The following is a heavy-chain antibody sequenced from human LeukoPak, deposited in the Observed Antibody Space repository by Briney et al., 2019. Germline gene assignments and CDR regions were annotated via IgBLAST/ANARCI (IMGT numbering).Heavy chain of an antibody. V-gene: IGHV1-2*06. J-gene: IGHJ6*02. Sequence: GASVKVSCKASVYTFTGYYMHWVRQAPGQGLEWMGRINGNSGGTDYAQQFQGRVTMTRDTSITTAYMELSRLRADDTAVYYCARGVSGMDVWGQGTTVTVSS. CDR1: VYTFTGYY. CDR3: ARGVSGMDV. CDR2: INGNSGGT.